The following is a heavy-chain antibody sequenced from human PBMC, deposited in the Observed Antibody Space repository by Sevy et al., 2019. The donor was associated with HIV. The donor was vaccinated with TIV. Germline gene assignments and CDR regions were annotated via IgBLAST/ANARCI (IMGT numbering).Heavy chain of an antibody. CDR2: INPSGGST. CDR3: AREGSITMIVVDQTWDY. V-gene: IGHV1-46*01. D-gene: IGHD3-22*01. Sequence: ASVKVSCKASGYTFTSYYMHWVRQAPGQGLEWMGIINPSGGSTSYAQTFQGRVTMTRDTSTSTVYMELSSLRSEDTAVYYCAREGSITMIVVDQTWDYWGQGTLVTVSS. J-gene: IGHJ4*02. CDR1: GYTFTSYY.